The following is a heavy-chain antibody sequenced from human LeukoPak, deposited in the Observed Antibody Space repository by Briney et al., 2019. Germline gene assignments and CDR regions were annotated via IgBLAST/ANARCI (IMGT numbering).Heavy chain of an antibody. CDR1: GGSFSGYY. CDR2: INHSGST. CDR3: ARGRYYYDSSGYLDYFDY. Sequence: SETLSLTCAVYGGSFSGYYWSWIRQPPGKGLEWIGEINHSGSTNYNPSLKSRVTISVDTSKNQFSLKLSSVTAADTAVYYCARGRYYYDSSGYLDYFDYWGQGTLVTVSS. D-gene: IGHD3-22*01. J-gene: IGHJ4*02. V-gene: IGHV4-34*01.